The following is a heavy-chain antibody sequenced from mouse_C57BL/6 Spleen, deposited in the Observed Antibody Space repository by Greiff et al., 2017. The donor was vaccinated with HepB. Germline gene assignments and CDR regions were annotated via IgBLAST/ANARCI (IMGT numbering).Heavy chain of an antibody. Sequence: EVQVVESGGGLVKPGGSLKLSCAASGFTFSSYTMSWVRQTPEKRLEWVATISGGGGNTYYPDSVKGRFTISRDNAKNTLYLQMSSLRSEDTALYYCARPDGYLFAYWGQGTLVTVSA. J-gene: IGHJ3*01. V-gene: IGHV5-9*01. CDR3: ARPDGYLFAY. CDR2: ISGGGGNT. D-gene: IGHD2-3*01. CDR1: GFTFSSYT.